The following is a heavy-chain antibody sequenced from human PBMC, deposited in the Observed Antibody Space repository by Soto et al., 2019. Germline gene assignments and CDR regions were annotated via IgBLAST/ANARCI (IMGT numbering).Heavy chain of an antibody. CDR1: GFTFSSYS. CDR3: ARDPLADYDFWSGSN. CDR2: ISSSSSTI. D-gene: IGHD3-3*01. Sequence: EVQLVESGGGLVQPGGSLRLSCAASGFTFSSYSMNWVRQAPGKGLEWVSYISSSSSTIYYAESVKGRFTISRDNAKNSLYLQMNSLRAEDTAVYYCARDPLADYDFWSGSNWGQGTLVTVSS. V-gene: IGHV3-48*01. J-gene: IGHJ4*02.